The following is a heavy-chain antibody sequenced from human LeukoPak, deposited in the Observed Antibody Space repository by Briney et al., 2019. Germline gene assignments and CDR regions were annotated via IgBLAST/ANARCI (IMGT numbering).Heavy chain of an antibody. CDR2: INHSGST. CDR1: GGSFSGYY. CDR3: ARQRGITMVRGVIDY. J-gene: IGHJ4*02. D-gene: IGHD3-10*01. V-gene: IGHV4-34*01. Sequence: SETLSLTCAVYGGSFSGYYWSWIRQPSGKGLEWIGEINHSGSTNYNPSLKSRVTISVDTSKNQFSLKLSSVTAADTAVYYCARQRGITMVRGVIDYWGQGTLVTVSS.